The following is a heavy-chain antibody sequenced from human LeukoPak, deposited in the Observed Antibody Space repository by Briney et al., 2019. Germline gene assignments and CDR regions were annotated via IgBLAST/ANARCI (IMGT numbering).Heavy chain of an antibody. CDR2: ISGSGGST. CDR1: GFTFSSYA. Sequence: GGSLRLSCAASGFTFSSYAMSWVRQAPGKGLEWVSAISGSGGSTYYADSVKGRFTISRDNSKNTLYLQMNSLRAEDTAVYYCAKGVYDILTGYLDPWGQGTLVTVSS. CDR3: AKGVYDILTGYLDP. V-gene: IGHV3-23*01. J-gene: IGHJ5*02. D-gene: IGHD3-9*01.